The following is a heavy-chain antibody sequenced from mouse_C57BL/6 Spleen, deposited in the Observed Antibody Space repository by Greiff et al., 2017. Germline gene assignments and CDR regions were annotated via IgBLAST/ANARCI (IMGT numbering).Heavy chain of an antibody. Sequence: QVQLQQPGAELVRPGSSVKLSCKASGYTFTSYWMDWVKQRPGQGLEWIGHIYPSDSDPHYNQKFKDKATLTVDKSSSTAYMQRSSLTSEDSAVDYCARGDWDADYWVQGTTLTVSS. J-gene: IGHJ2*01. CDR1: GYTFTSYW. CDR3: ARGDWDADY. V-gene: IGHV1-61*01. D-gene: IGHD4-1*01. CDR2: IYPSDSDP.